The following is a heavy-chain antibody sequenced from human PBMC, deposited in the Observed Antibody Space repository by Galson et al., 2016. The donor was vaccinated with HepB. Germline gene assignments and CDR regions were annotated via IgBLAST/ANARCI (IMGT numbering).Heavy chain of an antibody. V-gene: IGHV3-11*06. CDR3: ARNPAIYGDYPDY. CDR2: IRSITSYT. J-gene: IGHJ4*02. D-gene: IGHD4-17*01. Sequence: GLEWVSYIRSITSYTEYADSVKGRFIISRDNAQNSLSLQMNSLRAEDTAVYYCARNPAIYGDYPDYWGQGTLVIVSS.